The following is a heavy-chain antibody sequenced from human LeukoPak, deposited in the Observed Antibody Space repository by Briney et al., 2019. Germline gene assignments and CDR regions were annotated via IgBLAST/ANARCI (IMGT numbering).Heavy chain of an antibody. V-gene: IGHV1-2*06. CDR2: INPNSGGT. CDR3: ASGVGATIVPTFDY. J-gene: IGHJ4*02. CDR1: GYTFTGYY. D-gene: IGHD1-26*01. Sequence: ASVKVSCEASGYTFTGYYMHWVRQAPGQGLEWMGRINPNSGGTNYAQKFQGRVTMTRDTSISTAYMELSRLRSDDTAVYYCASGVGATIVPTFDYWGQGTPVTVSS.